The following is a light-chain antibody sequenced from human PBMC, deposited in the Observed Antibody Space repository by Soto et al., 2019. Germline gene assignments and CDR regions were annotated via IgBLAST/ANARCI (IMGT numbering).Light chain of an antibody. CDR3: QHYNSYSEA. J-gene: IGKJ1*01. CDR2: KAS. V-gene: IGKV1-5*03. CDR1: QTISSW. Sequence: DIQMTQSPSTLSGSVGDRVTITCRASQTISSWLAWYQQKPGKAPKLLIYKASTLKSGVPSRFRGSGSGTEFTLTISSLQPDDFATDYCQHYNSYSEAFGQGTKVERK.